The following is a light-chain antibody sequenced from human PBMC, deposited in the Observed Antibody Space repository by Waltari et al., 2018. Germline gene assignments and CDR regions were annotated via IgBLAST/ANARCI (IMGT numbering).Light chain of an antibody. CDR1: QSVNNN. CDR2: GAS. CDR3: QQYNRWPPT. V-gene: IGKV3-15*01. J-gene: IGKJ3*01. Sequence: EVVMTHSPATLSVSLGERVILSCRASQSVNNNLAWYQRKPGQAPRLLIYGASTRATGIAARFSGSGSGTEFTLTISSLQSEDSAIYFCQQYNRWPPTFGPGTKVDIK.